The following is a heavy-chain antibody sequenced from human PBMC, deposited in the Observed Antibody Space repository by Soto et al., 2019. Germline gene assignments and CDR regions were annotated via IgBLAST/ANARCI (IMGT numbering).Heavy chain of an antibody. Sequence: EVHLLEAGGGFVQPGGSLRLSCAASGFTFSTYAMTWVRQGPGKGLEYLSAISGSGGTTYYPDSMKGRFTISRHNSSNMRYLQMNRLRAEDTAVYYCAKDRDDFGRVDAFDIWGQGTTVTVSS. J-gene: IGHJ3*02. CDR1: GFTFSTYA. D-gene: IGHD3-3*01. V-gene: IGHV3-23*01. CDR3: AKDRDDFGRVDAFDI. CDR2: ISGSGGTT.